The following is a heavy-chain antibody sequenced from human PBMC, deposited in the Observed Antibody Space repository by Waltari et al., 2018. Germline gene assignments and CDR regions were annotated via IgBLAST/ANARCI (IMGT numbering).Heavy chain of an antibody. CDR2: ISYDGSNK. D-gene: IGHD3-10*01. J-gene: IGHJ3*02. V-gene: IGHV3-30-3*01. CDR3: ARAREITMVQGVIDAFDI. CDR1: GFPFSSYA. Sequence: QVQLVESGGGVVQPGRSLRLSCAASGFPFSSYAMHWVRQAPGKGLEWVAVISYDGSNKYYADSVKGRFTISRDNSKNTLYLQMNSLRAEDTAVYYCARAREITMVQGVIDAFDIWGQGTMVTVSS.